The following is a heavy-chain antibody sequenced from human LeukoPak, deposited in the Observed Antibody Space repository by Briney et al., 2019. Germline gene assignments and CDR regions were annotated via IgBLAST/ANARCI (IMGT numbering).Heavy chain of an antibody. D-gene: IGHD3-10*01. CDR3: ARDSPLITMVRGVISPHYGMDV. CDR2: IYSGGST. J-gene: IGHJ6*04. Sequence: GGSLRLSCAASGFTVSSNYMSWVRQAPGKGLEWVSVIYSGGSTYYADSVKGRFTISRDNSKNTLYLQMNSLRAEDTAVYYCARDSPLITMVRGVISPHYGMDVWGKGTTVTVSS. CDR1: GFTVSSNY. V-gene: IGHV3-66*01.